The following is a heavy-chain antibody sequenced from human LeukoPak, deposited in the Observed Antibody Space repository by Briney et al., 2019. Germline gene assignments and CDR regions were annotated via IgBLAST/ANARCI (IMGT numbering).Heavy chain of an antibody. Sequence: GASVKVSCKASGYTFTSYGISWVRQAPGQGLEWMGWISAYNGNTNYAQKLQGRVTMTTDTSTSTAYMELRSLRSDDTAVYYCARDSLNQYCSSTSCYGSDNWFDPWGQGTLVTVSS. CDR1: GYTFTSYG. V-gene: IGHV1-18*01. CDR3: ARDSLNQYCSSTSCYGSDNWFDP. J-gene: IGHJ5*02. CDR2: ISAYNGNT. D-gene: IGHD2-2*01.